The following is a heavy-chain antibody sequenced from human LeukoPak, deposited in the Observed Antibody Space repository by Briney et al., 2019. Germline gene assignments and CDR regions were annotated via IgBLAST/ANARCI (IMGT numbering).Heavy chain of an antibody. V-gene: IGHV3-43*02. D-gene: IGHD3-22*01. Sequence: AVSLRLSCAASGFTFDDYAMHRDRQAPGKGLEWVSLISGDGGRTYYIDSVKGRFTISRDNSKNSLYLQMNSLRTEDTAFYYCAKVGRYDSIDYWGQGTLVTVSS. CDR3: AKVGRYDSIDY. CDR1: GFTFDDYA. J-gene: IGHJ4*02. CDR2: ISGDGGRT.